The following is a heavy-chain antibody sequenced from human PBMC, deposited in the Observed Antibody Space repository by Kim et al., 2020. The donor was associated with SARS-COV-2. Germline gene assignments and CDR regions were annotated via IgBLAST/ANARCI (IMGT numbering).Heavy chain of an antibody. Sequence: GGSLRLSCTGSGFTFGHSAMSWVRQVPGQGLQWVAGIFGSGSGTYYADSVKGRFTISRDNSQSTVHLQLNDLRADDTAVYYCARHLHVSTVTFYWYFDLWGRGTLAT. CDR3: ARHLHVSTVTFYWYFDL. V-gene: IGHV3-23*01. CDR2: IFGSGSGT. D-gene: IGHD3-3*02. J-gene: IGHJ2*01. CDR1: GFTFGHSA.